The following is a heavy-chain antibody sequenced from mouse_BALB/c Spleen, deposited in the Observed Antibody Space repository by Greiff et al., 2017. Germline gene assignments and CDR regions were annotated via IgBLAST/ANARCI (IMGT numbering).Heavy chain of an antibody. CDR3: ARSAYGNYCAY. V-gene: IGHV3-2*02. D-gene: IGHD2-1*01. CDR1: GYSITSDYA. J-gene: IGHJ3*01. CDR2: ISYSGST. Sequence: EVMLVESGPGLVKPSQSLSLTCTVTGYSITSDYAWNWLRQFPGNKLEWMGYISYSGSTSYNPSLKSRISITRDTSKNQFFLQLNSVTTEDTATYYCARSAYGNYCAYWGQGTLDTVSA.